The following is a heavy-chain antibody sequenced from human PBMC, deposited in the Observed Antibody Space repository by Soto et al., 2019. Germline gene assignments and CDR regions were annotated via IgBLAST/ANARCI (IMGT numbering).Heavy chain of an antibody. D-gene: IGHD6-19*01. J-gene: IGHJ5*02. V-gene: IGHV4-34*01. CDR1: GGSLSGYY. CDR3: ARGLSSSAVAGLGNWFDP. Sequence: SETLSLTCAVYGGSLSGYYWSWIRQPPGKGLEWIGEINHSGSTNYNPSLKSRATISVDTSKNQFSLKLSSVTAADTAVYYCARGLSSSAVAGLGNWFDPWGQGTLVTVSS. CDR2: INHSGST.